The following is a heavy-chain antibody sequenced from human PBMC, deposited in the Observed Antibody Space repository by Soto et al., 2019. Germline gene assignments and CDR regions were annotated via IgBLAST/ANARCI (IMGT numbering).Heavy chain of an antibody. J-gene: IGHJ6*02. CDR2: ISYDGSNK. CDR1: GFTFSSYA. CDR3: AVWGYYYDSSGYLPPDYYYGMDV. V-gene: IGHV3-30-3*01. Sequence: GGSLRLSCAASGFTFSSYAMHWVRQAPGKGLEWVAVISYDGSNKYYADSVKGRFTISRDNSKNTLYLQMNSLRAEDTAVYYCAVWGYYYDSSGYLPPDYYYGMDVWGQGTTVTVSS. D-gene: IGHD3-22*01.